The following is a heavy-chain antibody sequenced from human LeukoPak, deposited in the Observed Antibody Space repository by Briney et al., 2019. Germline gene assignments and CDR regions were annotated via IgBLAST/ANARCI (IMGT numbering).Heavy chain of an antibody. CDR2: IYPGDSHT. J-gene: IGHJ4*02. D-gene: IGHD3-10*01. V-gene: IGHV5-51*01. CDR3: ARLTSVRGVDRYFDY. Sequence: RGEPLKISCKGSGYSFASSWSGWLRQMHGKGLEWMGNIYPGDSHTRYSPSFSGQVPVSVDKSMSNAYLQWSSLKASDTAMYYCARLTSVRGVDRYFDYWGQGTLVTVSS. CDR1: GYSFASSW.